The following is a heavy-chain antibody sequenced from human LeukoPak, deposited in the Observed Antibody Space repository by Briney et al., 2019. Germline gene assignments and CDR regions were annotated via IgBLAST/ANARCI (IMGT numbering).Heavy chain of an antibody. CDR1: GFTFSTYG. CDR3: ARPPGIAAAWFDP. J-gene: IGHJ5*02. Sequence: GGSLRLSCVASGFTFSTYGMNWVRQAPGKGLEWVSSISSSSSYIYYADSVKGRFTISRDNAKNSLYLQMNSLRAEDTAVYYCARPPGIAAAWFDPWGQGTLVTVSS. V-gene: IGHV3-21*01. D-gene: IGHD6-13*01. CDR2: ISSSSSYI.